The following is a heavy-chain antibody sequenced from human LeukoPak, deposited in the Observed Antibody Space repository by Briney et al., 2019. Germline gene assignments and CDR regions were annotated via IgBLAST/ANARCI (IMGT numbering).Heavy chain of an antibody. V-gene: IGHV3-23*01. J-gene: IGHJ4*02. CDR1: GFTFSSYA. CDR3: AKSYYDSSGPRGL. D-gene: IGHD3-22*01. CDR2: ISGSGGGT. Sequence: GGSLRLSCAASGFTFSSYAMTWVRQAPGKGLEWVSVISGSGGGTYYADSVKGRFTISRDNSKNTLYLQMNSLRAEDTAVYYCAKSYYDSSGPRGLWGQGTLVTVSS.